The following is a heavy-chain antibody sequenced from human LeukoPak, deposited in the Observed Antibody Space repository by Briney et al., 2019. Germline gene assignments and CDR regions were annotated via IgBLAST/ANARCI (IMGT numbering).Heavy chain of an antibody. V-gene: IGHV4-59*11. CDR2: IYYRGST. J-gene: IGHJ1*01. Sequence: AETLSLTCSVSGMSITSRHYWGWNRQPPGKGLEWIGYIYYRGSTDYNPSLKSRVTISLDTSKNQFSLNLNSVTAADTAVYFCARGVGDYYGSGSPYFQNWGQGTLVTVSS. CDR1: GMSITSRHY. CDR3: ARGVGDYYGSGSPYFQN. D-gene: IGHD3-10*01.